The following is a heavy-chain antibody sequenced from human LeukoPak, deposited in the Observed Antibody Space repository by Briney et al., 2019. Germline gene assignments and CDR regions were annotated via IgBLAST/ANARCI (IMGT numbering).Heavy chain of an antibody. CDR3: ARSGCSSTSCASDY. CDR1: GGSISSGGYY. V-gene: IGHV4-31*03. D-gene: IGHD2-2*01. CDR2: IYYSGST. J-gene: IGHJ4*02. Sequence: PSETLSLTCTVSGGSISSGGYYWSWIRQHPGKGLEWIGYIYYSGSTYYNPSLKSRATISVDTSKNQFSLKLSSVTAADTAVYYCARSGCSSTSCASDYWGQGTLVTVSS.